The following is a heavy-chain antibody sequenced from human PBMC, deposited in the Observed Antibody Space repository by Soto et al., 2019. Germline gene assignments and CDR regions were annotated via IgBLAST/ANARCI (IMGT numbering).Heavy chain of an antibody. D-gene: IGHD3-3*01. J-gene: IGHJ4*02. CDR2: IYSDDNT. CDR1: GITATNGH. V-gene: IGHV3-53*01. CDR3: ARDWSGDKDFDF. Sequence: DVQLVKSGGGLIQPGGSLRLSCAASGITATNGHMSWVRQAPGKGLEWVSVIYSDDNTYYADSVKGRFTISGDTSKNTVYLQMNSLRAEDTAVYYRARDWSGDKDFDFWYQGSLVTVSS.